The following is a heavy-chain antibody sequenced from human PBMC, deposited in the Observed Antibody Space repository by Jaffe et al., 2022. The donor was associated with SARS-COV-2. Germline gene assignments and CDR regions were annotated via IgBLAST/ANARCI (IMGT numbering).Heavy chain of an antibody. CDR3: ARVRDCSSTSCYTINYYYGMDV. CDR1: GYTFTSYY. Sequence: QVQLVQSGAEVKKPGASVKVSCKASGYTFTSYYMHWVRQAPGQGLEWMGIINPSGGSTSYAQKFQGRVTMTRDTSTSTVYMELSSLRSEDTAVYYCARVRDCSSTSCYTINYYYGMDVWGQGTTVTVSS. CDR2: INPSGGST. J-gene: IGHJ6*02. D-gene: IGHD2-2*02. V-gene: IGHV1-46*01.